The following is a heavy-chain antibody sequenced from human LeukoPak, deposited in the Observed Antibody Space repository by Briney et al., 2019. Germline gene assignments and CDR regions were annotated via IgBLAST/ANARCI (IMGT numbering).Heavy chain of an antibody. CDR1: GFSFSTFS. D-gene: IGHD1-7*01. V-gene: IGHV3-23*01. CDR3: ARSGETGTGDC. J-gene: IGHJ4*02. CDR2: ISDSGGFT. Sequence: PGGSLRLSCAASGFSFSTFSMSWVRQASGKGLEWVSTISDSGGFTDYADSVKGRFTISRDNSKNTLYLQMNSLRAEDTAVYYCARSGETGTGDCWGQGTLVTVSS.